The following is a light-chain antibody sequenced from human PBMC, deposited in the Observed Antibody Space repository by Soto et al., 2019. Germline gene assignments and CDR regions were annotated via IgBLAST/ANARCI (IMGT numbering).Light chain of an antibody. CDR2: AAS. CDR1: QSLSSY. CDR3: QQSYSTPYT. V-gene: IGKV1-39*01. Sequence: DIQMTRSPSSLPASVGARVTITCRASQSLSSYLNWYQQKPGKAPKLLIYAASSLQSGVPSRFSGSGSGTDFTLTISSLQPEDVATYYCQQSYSTPYTFGQGTKVDIK. J-gene: IGKJ2*01.